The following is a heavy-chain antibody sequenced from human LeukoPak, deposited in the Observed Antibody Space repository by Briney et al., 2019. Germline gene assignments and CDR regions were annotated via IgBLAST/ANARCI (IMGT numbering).Heavy chain of an antibody. CDR1: GGSISSYY. D-gene: IGHD4-23*01. J-gene: IGHJ4*02. CDR2: IYNSGST. Sequence: SETLSLTCTVSGGSISSYYWSWIRQPPGKGLEWIGSIYNSGSTNNNPSLKSRVTISGDTSKNQFSLKLSSVTAADTAVYYCARDYYGGNSFDYWGQGTLVTVSS. CDR3: ARDYYGGNSFDY. V-gene: IGHV4-59*12.